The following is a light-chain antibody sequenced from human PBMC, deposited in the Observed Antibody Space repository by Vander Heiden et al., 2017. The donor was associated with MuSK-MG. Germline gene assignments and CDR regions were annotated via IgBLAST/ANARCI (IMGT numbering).Light chain of an antibody. CDR3: CSYAGSSKV. Sequence: QSALTQPASVSGSPGPSITISCTGTSSDVGSYNLVSWYQQHPGKAPNLMIYEGSKRPAGVSNRFSGSKSGNTASLTISGLQAEDEADYYCCSYAGSSKVFGGGTKLTVL. CDR1: SSDVGSYNL. V-gene: IGLV2-23*01. J-gene: IGLJ2*01. CDR2: EGS.